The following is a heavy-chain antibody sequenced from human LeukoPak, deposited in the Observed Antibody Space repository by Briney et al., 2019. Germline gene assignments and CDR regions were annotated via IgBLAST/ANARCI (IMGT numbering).Heavy chain of an antibody. CDR2: ISDSGGRT. D-gene: IGHD3-22*01. CDR3: AKRGVVIRVILVGFHKEAYYFDS. V-gene: IGHV3-23*01. CDR1: GITLSNYG. Sequence: GGSLRLSCAVSGITLSNYGMSWVRQAPGKGLEWVAGISDSGGRTNYADSMKGRFTISRDNPKNTLYLQMNSLRAEDTAVYFCAKRGVVIRVILVGFHKEAYYFDSWGQGALVTVSS. J-gene: IGHJ4*02.